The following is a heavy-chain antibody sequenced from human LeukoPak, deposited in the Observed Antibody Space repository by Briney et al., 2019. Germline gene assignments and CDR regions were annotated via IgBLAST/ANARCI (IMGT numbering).Heavy chain of an antibody. J-gene: IGHJ4*02. CDR3: ATVGYSYGAFDY. CDR2: IDREDGQT. D-gene: IGHD5-18*01. V-gene: IGHV1-24*01. CDR1: GYTLSEIS. Sequence: GASVKVSCKVSGYTLSEISMYWVRQAPGKGLEWMGGIDREDGQTIYAQKFQGRVTMTEDTSTDTDYMEVSRLTSEDTAFYYCATVGYSYGAFDYWGQGTLVTVSS.